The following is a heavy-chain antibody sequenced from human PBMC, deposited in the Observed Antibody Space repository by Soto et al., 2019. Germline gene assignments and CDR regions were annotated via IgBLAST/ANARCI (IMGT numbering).Heavy chain of an antibody. J-gene: IGHJ4*02. CDR2: ISGGRRSI. CDR3: AISRGDTV. Sequence: EVQLVESGGGLVQPGGSLRLSCAASGFSFNNYTRNWVRQAPGKGLQWVSSISGGRRSIYYADSVKGRFTISRDNAKHSLYLQMNSLRADDTAVYYCAISRGDTVWGQGTLVTVSS. V-gene: IGHV3-21*01. CDR1: GFSFNNYT. D-gene: IGHD1-26*01.